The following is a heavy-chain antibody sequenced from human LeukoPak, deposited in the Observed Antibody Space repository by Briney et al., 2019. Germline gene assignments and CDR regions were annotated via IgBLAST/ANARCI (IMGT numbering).Heavy chain of an antibody. CDR2: IYSSGST. CDR1: GFTFSCYG. Sequence: KPGGSLRLSCAASGFTFSCYGMHWVRQPPGKGLEWIGSIYSSGSTYYNASLQSRVAISIETSKNQISLRLNSVTAADTAMYYCAKSGGYGLIDYWGQGTLVTVSS. V-gene: IGHV4-59*04. J-gene: IGHJ4*02. D-gene: IGHD1-26*01. CDR3: AKSGGYGLIDY.